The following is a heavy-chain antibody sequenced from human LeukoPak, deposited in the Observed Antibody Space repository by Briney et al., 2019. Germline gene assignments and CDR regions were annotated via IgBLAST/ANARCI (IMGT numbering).Heavy chain of an antibody. CDR2: IYPLETT. CDR3: ARSYSSGFPYFQH. V-gene: IGHV4-61*02. D-gene: IGHD6-19*01. Sequence: PSQTLSLTCTVSGDSVNSGAYYWSWLRQPAGKEPEWIGRIYPLETTNYNPSLKSRVAISVDTSKNQFSLKLSSVTAADTAVYYCARSYSSGFPYFQHWGQGTLVTVSS. J-gene: IGHJ1*01. CDR1: GDSVNSGAYY.